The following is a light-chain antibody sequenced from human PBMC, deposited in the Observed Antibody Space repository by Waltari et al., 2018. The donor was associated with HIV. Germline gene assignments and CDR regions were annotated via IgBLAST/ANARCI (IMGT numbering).Light chain of an antibody. CDR1: QDIGRW. V-gene: IGKV1-5*03. J-gene: IGKJ1*01. CDR3: QQYDISSRT. CDR2: RAS. Sequence: DIQMTQSPSTLSASVGDSVSITCRAGQDIGRWLAWYQQKSGKAPKLIIFRASNLQDWVPSRFSGSGSGTEFTLTISSLEPDDFATYYCQQYDISSRTFGQGTRVEI.